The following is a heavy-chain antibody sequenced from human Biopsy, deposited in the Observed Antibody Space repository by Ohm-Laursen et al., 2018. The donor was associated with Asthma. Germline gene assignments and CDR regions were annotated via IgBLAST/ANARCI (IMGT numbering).Heavy chain of an antibody. CDR1: GYTFSNYG. D-gene: IGHD2-15*01. CDR3: ARGGYCSGGSCYPLDY. CDR2: SSAYNGHT. J-gene: IGHJ4*02. Sequence: SVKVSCKASGYTFSNYGIAWVRQAPGQGLEWMGWSSAYNGHTKYAQKFQGRVTMTTDTSTDTAYMELRSLRSDDTGVYYCARGGYCSGGSCYPLDYWGQGTLVNVSS. V-gene: IGHV1-18*04.